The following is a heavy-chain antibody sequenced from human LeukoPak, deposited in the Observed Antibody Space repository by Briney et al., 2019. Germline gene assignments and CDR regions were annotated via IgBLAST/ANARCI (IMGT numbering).Heavy chain of an antibody. V-gene: IGHV4-59*01. Sequence: SETLSLTCTVSGGSISSYYWSWIRQPPGKGLEWIGYIYYSGSTNYNPSLKSRVTISVDTSKNQFSLKLSSVTAADTAVYYCARVPLAYGSGSYYRGAFDIWGQGTMVTVSS. D-gene: IGHD3-10*01. CDR2: IYYSGST. CDR3: ARVPLAYGSGSYYRGAFDI. J-gene: IGHJ3*02. CDR1: GGSISSYY.